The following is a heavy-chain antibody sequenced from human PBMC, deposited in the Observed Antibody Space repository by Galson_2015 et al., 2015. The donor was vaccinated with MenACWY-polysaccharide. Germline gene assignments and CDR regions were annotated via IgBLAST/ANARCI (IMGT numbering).Heavy chain of an antibody. CDR3: ARIRSYRGFDY. J-gene: IGHJ4*02. V-gene: IGHV2-70*11. D-gene: IGHD3-10*01. Sequence: PALVNPTQPLTLPCTFSGFSLSTSGMCVSWIRQPPGKALEWLARIDWDDDKYYSTSLKTRLTISKDTSKNQVVLTMTNMDPVDTATYYCARIRSYRGFDYWGQGTLVTVSS. CDR1: GFSLSTSGMC. CDR2: IDWDDDK.